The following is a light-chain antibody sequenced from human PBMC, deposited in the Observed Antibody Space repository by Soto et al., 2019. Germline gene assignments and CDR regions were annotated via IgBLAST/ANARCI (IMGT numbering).Light chain of an antibody. CDR2: KDT. Sequence: SYELIQSPSVSVSPGQTARITCSGDVLPKQFTYWYQQKPGQAPGLLIYKDTERPSGIPERFSGSSSGTTVTLTITGVQAEDEADYYCQSADSSNSFRVVFGGRSKVTVL. CDR1: VLPKQF. J-gene: IGLJ2*01. V-gene: IGLV3-25*03. CDR3: QSADSSNSFRVV.